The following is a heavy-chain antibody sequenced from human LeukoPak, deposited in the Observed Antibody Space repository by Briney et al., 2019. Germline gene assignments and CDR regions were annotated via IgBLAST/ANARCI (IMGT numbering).Heavy chain of an antibody. D-gene: IGHD2-2*01. CDR1: GFTFSSYG. CDR2: IRYDGSNK. Sequence: GGSLRLSCTTSGFTFSSYGMHWVRQAPGKGLEWVAFIRYDGSNKYYADSVKGRFTISRDNSKNTLYLQMNSLRAEDTALYYCAKDISPQRYCSSTSCSWVYYGMDVWGQGTTVTVSS. V-gene: IGHV3-30*02. CDR3: AKDISPQRYCSSTSCSWVYYGMDV. J-gene: IGHJ6*02.